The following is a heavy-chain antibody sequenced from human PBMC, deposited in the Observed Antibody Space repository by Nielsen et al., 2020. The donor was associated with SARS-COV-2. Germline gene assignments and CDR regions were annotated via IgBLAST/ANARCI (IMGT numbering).Heavy chain of an antibody. V-gene: IGHV1-69*13. CDR3: ARAPYDFWSGYYTQSHFDY. D-gene: IGHD3-3*01. Sequence: SVKVSCKASGYTFTGYYIHWVRQAPGQGLEWMGGIIPIFGTANYAQKFQGRVTITADESTSTAYMELSSLRSEDTAVYYCARAPYDFWSGYYTQSHFDYWGQGTLVTVSS. CDR1: GYTFTGYY. CDR2: IIPIFGTA. J-gene: IGHJ4*02.